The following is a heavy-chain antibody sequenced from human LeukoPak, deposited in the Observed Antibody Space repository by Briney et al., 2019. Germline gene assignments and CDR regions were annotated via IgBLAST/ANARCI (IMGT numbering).Heavy chain of an antibody. Sequence: SETLSLTCTVSGGSISTYYWSWIRQTPGKGLEWIGYIHYSGSTNYKPSLNSRVTISVDTSKNQFSLKVNSVTAADTAVYYCARGTHSSSPIPLDYWGQGTLVTVSS. CDR1: GGSISTYY. V-gene: IGHV4-59*01. CDR3: ARGTHSSSPIPLDY. D-gene: IGHD6-6*01. J-gene: IGHJ4*02. CDR2: IHYSGST.